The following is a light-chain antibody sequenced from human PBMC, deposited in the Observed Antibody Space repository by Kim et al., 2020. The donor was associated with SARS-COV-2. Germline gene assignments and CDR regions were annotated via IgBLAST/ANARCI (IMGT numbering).Light chain of an antibody. CDR3: NSRDSSGNHDWV. Sequence: EQTVRITCQGDSLRSYYASWYQQKPGQAPVLVIYGKNNRPSGIPDRFSGSSSGNTASLTITGAQAEDEADYYCNSRDSSGNHDWVFGGGTQLTVL. J-gene: IGLJ3*02. CDR2: GKN. V-gene: IGLV3-19*01. CDR1: SLRSYY.